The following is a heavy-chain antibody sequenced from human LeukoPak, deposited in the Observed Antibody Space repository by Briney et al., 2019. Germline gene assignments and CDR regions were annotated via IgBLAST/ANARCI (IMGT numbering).Heavy chain of an antibody. V-gene: IGHV1-2*02. CDR2: INPNSGGT. CDR3: ARIAFGEYYDSSGYFSLDY. D-gene: IGHD3-22*01. J-gene: IGHJ4*02. CDR1: GYTFTGYY. Sequence: GASVKVSCKASGYTFTGYYMHWVRQAPGQGLEWMGWINPNSGGTNYAQKFQGRVTMTRDTSISTAYMELSRLRSDDTAVYYCARIAFGEYYDSSGYFSLDYWGQGTLVTVSS.